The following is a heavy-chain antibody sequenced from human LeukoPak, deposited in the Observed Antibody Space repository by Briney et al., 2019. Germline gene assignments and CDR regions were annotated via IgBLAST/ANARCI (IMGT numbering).Heavy chain of an antibody. D-gene: IGHD3-10*01. CDR1: GGSISSSSYY. CDR3: ARIAALWPAHFDY. J-gene: IGHJ4*02. Sequence: PSETLSLTCTVSGGSISSSSYYWGWIRQPPGKGLEWIGSIYNSGSTYHNPSLKSRITISVDTSKNQFSLKLSSVTAADTAVYYCARIAALWPAHFDYWGQGTLVTVSS. CDR2: IYNSGST. V-gene: IGHV4-39*07.